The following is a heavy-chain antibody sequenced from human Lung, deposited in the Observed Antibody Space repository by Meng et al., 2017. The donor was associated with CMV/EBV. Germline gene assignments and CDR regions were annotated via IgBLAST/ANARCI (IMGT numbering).Heavy chain of an antibody. CDR1: GYTFSRYG. Sequence: ASVKVSXKASGYTFSRYGISWVRQAPGQGLEWLGWVGGRDGDTNYSLEFRGRVTMTTDTVTNTAYMELRSLTSDDTAVYYCARDWECLDRSDVFDIWGQGXMVTVSS. D-gene: IGHD3-9*01. CDR2: VGGRDGDT. CDR3: ARDWECLDRSDVFDI. J-gene: IGHJ3*02. V-gene: IGHV1-18*01.